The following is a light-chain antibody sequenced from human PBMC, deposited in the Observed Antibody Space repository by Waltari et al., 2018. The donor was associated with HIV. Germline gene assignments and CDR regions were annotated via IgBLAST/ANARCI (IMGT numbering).Light chain of an antibody. CDR3: QQSYSTPYT. J-gene: IGKJ2*01. CDR1: QSISNY. CDR2: AAS. V-gene: IGKV1-39*01. Sequence: DIQMNQSTSSLSASVGDGVSITCRTSQSISNYLNWYQQKIGEAPNLLIHAASSLQSGVPSRFSGSGSGTDFTLTIRNLQPEDFATYYCQQSYSTPYTFGQGTKLQIK.